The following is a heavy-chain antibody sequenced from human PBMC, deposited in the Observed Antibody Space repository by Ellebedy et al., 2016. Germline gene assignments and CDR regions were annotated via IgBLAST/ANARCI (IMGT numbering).Heavy chain of an antibody. D-gene: IGHD1/OR15-1a*01. J-gene: IGHJ6*03. Sequence: ASVKVSXXASGYTFTGYYMSWVRQAPGQGLEWMGWITPNSGGTDYAQKFQGRVTMTSDTSISTAYMELSGLRSDDTAVYYCARGGFRITGTTEDYYYYMDVWGKGTTVTVSS. CDR2: ITPNSGGT. CDR3: ARGGFRITGTTEDYYYYMDV. CDR1: GYTFTGYY. V-gene: IGHV1-2*02.